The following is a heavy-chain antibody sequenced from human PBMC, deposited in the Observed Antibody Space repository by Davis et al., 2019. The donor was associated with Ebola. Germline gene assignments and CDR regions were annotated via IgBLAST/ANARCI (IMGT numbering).Heavy chain of an antibody. CDR2: IYSSGST. CDR3: AGYYGDYRLTYYYYGMDV. D-gene: IGHD4-17*01. CDR1: GGSISSSSYY. Sequence: GSLRLSCTVSGGSISSSSYYWGWIRQPPGKGLEWIGNIYSSGSTYYNPSLKSRVIISVDTSKNRFSLKLSSVTAADTAMYYCAGYYGDYRLTYYYYGMDVWGQGTTVTVSS. V-gene: IGHV4-39*01. J-gene: IGHJ6*02.